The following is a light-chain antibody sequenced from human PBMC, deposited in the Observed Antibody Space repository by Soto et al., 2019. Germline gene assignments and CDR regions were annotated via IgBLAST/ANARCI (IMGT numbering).Light chain of an antibody. V-gene: IGLV1-40*01. Sequence: QSVLTQPPSVSGAPGQRVTISCTGSSSNIGACYDVPWYQQLPGTAPKLLIYGNSNRPSGVPDRFSGSKSGTAASLAITGLEAEEEDDYYCQYYDSSLSGLVFGTGTKLTVL. J-gene: IGLJ1*01. CDR2: GNS. CDR1: SSNIGACYD. CDR3: QYYDSSLSGLV.